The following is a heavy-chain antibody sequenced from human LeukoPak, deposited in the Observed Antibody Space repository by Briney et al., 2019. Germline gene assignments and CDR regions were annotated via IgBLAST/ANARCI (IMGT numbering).Heavy chain of an antibody. V-gene: IGHV1-69*13. CDR1: GGTFSSYA. J-gene: IGHJ5*02. D-gene: IGHD1-26*01. CDR3: ARVYRPAGSFGWFDP. CDR2: IIPIFGTA. Sequence: SVKVSCKASGGTFSSYAISWVRQAPGQGLERMGRIIPIFGTANYAQKFQGRVTITADESTSTAYMELSSLRSEDTAVYYCARVYRPAGSFGWFDPWGQGTMVTVSS.